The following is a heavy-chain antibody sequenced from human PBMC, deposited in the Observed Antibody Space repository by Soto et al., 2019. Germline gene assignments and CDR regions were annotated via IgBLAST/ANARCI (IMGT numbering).Heavy chain of an antibody. V-gene: IGHV1-18*01. CDR2: ISGYNNNK. D-gene: IGHD6-13*01. CDR3: ARVGAIAPAEGDY. Sequence: QIQLVQSGTEVREPGASVKVSCQASGYTFTSYGIIWVRQAPGQGLELMGWISGYNNNKNYAQKYQARVTMTTDTSTSTAYMDLRSLTSDDTAVYYCARVGAIAPAEGDYWGQGTLVPVSS. CDR1: GYTFTSYG. J-gene: IGHJ4*02.